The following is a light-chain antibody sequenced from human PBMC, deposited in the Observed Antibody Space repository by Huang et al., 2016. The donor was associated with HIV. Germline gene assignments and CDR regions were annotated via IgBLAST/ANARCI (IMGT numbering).Light chain of an antibody. Sequence: IHLTQSPSSLSASVGDRVTITCRASQGISSYLAWYQQKTGKAPKVLIYAASALQSGVPSRFSGSGSGTDFTLTISSLQPEDFATYYCQQLNSYPITFGQGTRLEIK. CDR2: AAS. CDR1: QGISSY. CDR3: QQLNSYPIT. J-gene: IGKJ5*01. V-gene: IGKV1-9*01.